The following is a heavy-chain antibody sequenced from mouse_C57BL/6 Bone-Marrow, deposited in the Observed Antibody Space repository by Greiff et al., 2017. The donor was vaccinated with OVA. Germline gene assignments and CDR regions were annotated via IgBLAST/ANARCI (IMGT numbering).Heavy chain of an antibody. Sequence: VQLQESGPGLVAPSQSLSITCTVSGFSLTSSGVDWVRQSPGKGLAWLGVIWGVGSTNYNSALKSRLSISKDNSKSQVFLKMNSLQTDDTAMYYCASDRGLLGGFAYWGQGTLVTVSA. J-gene: IGHJ3*01. V-gene: IGHV2-6*01. CDR3: ASDRGLLGGFAY. CDR2: IWGVGST. CDR1: GFSLTSSG. D-gene: IGHD2-3*01.